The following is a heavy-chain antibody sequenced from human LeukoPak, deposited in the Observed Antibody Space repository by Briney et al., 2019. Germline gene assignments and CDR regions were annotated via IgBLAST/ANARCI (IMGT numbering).Heavy chain of an antibody. D-gene: IGHD4-11*01. CDR1: GYSISSGYY. CDR2: IYHSGST. Sequence: SEALSLTCTVSGYSISSGYYWGWIRQPPGKGLEWIGSIYHSGSTYYNPSLKSRVTISVDTSKNQSSLKLSSVTAADTAVYYCARGTTAYNWFDPWGQGTLVTVSS. V-gene: IGHV4-38-2*02. J-gene: IGHJ5*02. CDR3: ARGTTAYNWFDP.